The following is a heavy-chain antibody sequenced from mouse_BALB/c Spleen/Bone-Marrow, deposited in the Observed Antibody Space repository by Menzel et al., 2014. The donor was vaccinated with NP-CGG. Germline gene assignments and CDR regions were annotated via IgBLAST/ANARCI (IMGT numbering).Heavy chain of an antibody. Sequence: EVKLQESGGGLVQPGGSLKLSRAASGFDFSRYWMSWVRQAPGKGLEWIGEINPDSSTINYTPSLKDKFIISRDNAKNTLYLQMSKVRSEDTALYYCARLGYYGSYAYWGQGTLVTVSA. D-gene: IGHD1-1*01. J-gene: IGHJ3*01. CDR2: INPDSSTI. V-gene: IGHV4-1*02. CDR1: GFDFSRYW. CDR3: ARLGYYGSYAY.